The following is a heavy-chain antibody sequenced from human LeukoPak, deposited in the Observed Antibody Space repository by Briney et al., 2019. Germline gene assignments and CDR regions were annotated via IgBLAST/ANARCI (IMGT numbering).Heavy chain of an antibody. J-gene: IGHJ4*02. CDR2: ITWNSNRE. CDR1: GFSFDDYG. Sequence: QPGRSLRLSCAASGFSFDDYGMHWVRQDRGRGREWVSCITWNSNREGYTDSVKGRFTISRDNAKNSLYLQMNSLRVEDTALYYCAKDGGGVTMTLDYWGQGTLVTVS. D-gene: IGHD4-17*01. CDR3: AKDGGGVTMTLDY. V-gene: IGHV3-9*01.